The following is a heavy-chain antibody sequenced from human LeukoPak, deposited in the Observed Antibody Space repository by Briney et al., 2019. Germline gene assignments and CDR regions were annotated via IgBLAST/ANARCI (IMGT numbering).Heavy chain of an antibody. CDR1: GFTVNSNY. Sequence: PGGSLRLSCTASGFTVNSNYMSWVRQAPGKGPEWVSVIYSGGNTYYADSVKGRFTISRDNSKNTLYLQMNSLRAEDTAVYYCATVGGRSRYCSSSSCPPNDYWGQGTLVTVSS. V-gene: IGHV3-53*01. CDR3: ATVGGRSRYCSSSSCPPNDY. J-gene: IGHJ4*02. CDR2: IYSGGNT. D-gene: IGHD2-2*01.